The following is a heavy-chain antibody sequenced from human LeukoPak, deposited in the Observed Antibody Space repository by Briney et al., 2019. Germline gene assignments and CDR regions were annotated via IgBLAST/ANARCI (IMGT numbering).Heavy chain of an antibody. Sequence: GGSLRLSCAASGFTFSSYEMNWVRQAPGKGLEWVSYISSSGSTIYYADSVKGRFTISRDNDKNLLYLQMDSLRAEDTAVYYCVREVGANPDYYFDHWGQGTLVTVFS. CDR2: ISSSGSTI. J-gene: IGHJ4*02. CDR3: VREVGANPDYYFDH. D-gene: IGHD1-26*01. V-gene: IGHV3-48*03. CDR1: GFTFSSYE.